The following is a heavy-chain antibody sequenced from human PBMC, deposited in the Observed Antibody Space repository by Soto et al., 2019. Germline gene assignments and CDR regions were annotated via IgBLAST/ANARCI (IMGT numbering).Heavy chain of an antibody. V-gene: IGHV3-21*01. Sequence: GGSLRLSCAASGFTISSYEMNWVRQAPGKGLQWVSAISSSGNHIYYADSLKGRFTISRDNAKNSLYLQMNSLRAEDTAVYYCASEVKSAGAHDGFDIWGQGTMVTV. D-gene: IGHD6-13*01. CDR2: ISSSGNHI. CDR1: GFTISSYE. CDR3: ASEVKSAGAHDGFDI. J-gene: IGHJ3*02.